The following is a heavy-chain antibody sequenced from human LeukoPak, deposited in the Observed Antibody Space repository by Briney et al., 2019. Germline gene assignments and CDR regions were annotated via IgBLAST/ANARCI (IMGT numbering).Heavy chain of an antibody. CDR1: GYTFTSYD. CDR3: ARGKPETYYDFWSGYSTWYLDL. D-gene: IGHD3-3*01. J-gene: IGHJ2*01. V-gene: IGHV1-8*03. Sequence: ASVKVSCKASGYTFTSYDINWVRQATGQGLEWMGWMNPNSGNTGYAQKFQGRVTITRNTSISTAYMELSSLRSEDTAVYYCARGKPETYYDFWSGYSTWYLDLWGRGTLVTVSS. CDR2: MNPNSGNT.